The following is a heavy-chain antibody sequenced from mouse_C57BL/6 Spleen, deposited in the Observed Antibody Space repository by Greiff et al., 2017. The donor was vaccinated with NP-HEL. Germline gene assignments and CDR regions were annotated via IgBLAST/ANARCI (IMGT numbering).Heavy chain of an antibody. J-gene: IGHJ3*01. V-gene: IGHV1-22*01. CDR1: GYTFTDYN. CDR3: ARTLRGFAY. CDR2: INPNNGGT. Sequence: VQLKESGPELVKPGASVKMSCKASGYTFTDYNMHWVKQSPGKSLEWIGYINPNNGGTSYNQKFKGKATLTANKSSSTAYMELRSLTSEDSAVYYCARTLRGFAYWGQGTLVTVSA.